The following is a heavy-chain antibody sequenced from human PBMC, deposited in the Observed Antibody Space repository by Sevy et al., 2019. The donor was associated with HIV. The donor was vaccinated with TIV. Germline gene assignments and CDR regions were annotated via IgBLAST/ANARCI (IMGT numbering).Heavy chain of an antibody. V-gene: IGHV4-31*03. CDR1: GESISSGDSY. CDR2: IYYTGST. CDR3: ARDPCTDNSCYHYFDN. Sequence: SETLSLTCTVSGESISSGDSYWNWIRQHPGKGLEWIGFIYYTGSTYSNPSFEGGVVVSVDTSKNQISLNLTSVTAADTAVYYCARDPCTDNSCYHYFDNWGQGTLVTVSS. J-gene: IGHJ4*02. D-gene: IGHD2-15*01.